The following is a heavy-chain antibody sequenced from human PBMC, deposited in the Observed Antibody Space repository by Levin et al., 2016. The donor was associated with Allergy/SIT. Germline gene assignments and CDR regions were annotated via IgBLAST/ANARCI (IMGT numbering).Heavy chain of an antibody. Sequence: WVRQAPGQGLEWMGWMNTNTGNPMYAQGSTGRFVFSLDISVSTAYLQIMSLRAEDTAVYYCARQTMYYDLWSGYSPIYSYGMDVWGQGTTVTVSS. J-gene: IGHJ6*02. V-gene: IGHV7-4-1*02. CDR3: ARQTMYYDLWSGYSPIYSYGMDV. CDR2: MNTNTGNP. D-gene: IGHD3-3*01.